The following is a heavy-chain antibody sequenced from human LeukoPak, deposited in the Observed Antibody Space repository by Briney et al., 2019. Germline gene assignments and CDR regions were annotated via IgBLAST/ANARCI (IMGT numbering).Heavy chain of an antibody. CDR1: GGPITSSNYY. CDR2: FYNSGST. Sequence: SETLSLTCTVSGGPITSSNYYWGWIRQPPGEGLEWIGSFYNSGSTYYNPSLKSRVTISVDTSKNQFSLRLTSVTAADTAVYYCVRLRASSSWYGRYNWFDPWGQGTLVTVSS. V-gene: IGHV4-39*07. D-gene: IGHD6-13*01. J-gene: IGHJ5*02. CDR3: VRLRASSSWYGRYNWFDP.